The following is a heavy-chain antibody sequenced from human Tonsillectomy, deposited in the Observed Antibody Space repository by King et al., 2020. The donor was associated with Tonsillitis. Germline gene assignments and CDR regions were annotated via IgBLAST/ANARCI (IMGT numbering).Heavy chain of an antibody. V-gene: IGHV3-9*01. D-gene: IGHD1-26*01. J-gene: IGHJ4*02. CDR2: ISWNSGSI. CDR1: GFTFDDYA. CDR3: AKDSGLSGGYPFALDY. Sequence: VQLVESGGGLVQPGRSLRLSCAASGFTFDDYAMHWARQAPGKGLGGVSVISWNSGSIGYADSVRGRFTISRDHAKNPLYLQMNSLRAEDTALYYCAKDSGLSGGYPFALDYWGQGTLVTISS.